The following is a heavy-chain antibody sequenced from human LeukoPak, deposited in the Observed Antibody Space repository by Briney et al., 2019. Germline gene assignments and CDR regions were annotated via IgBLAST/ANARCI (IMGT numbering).Heavy chain of an antibody. CDR1: GYTFTSYA. Sequence: ASVKVSCKASGYTFTSYAMHWVRQAPGQRLEWMGWINAGNGNTKYSQKFQGRVTITRDTSASTAYMELSSLRSEDTAVYYCARALYYGSVTGGDFFDYWGQGTLVTVSS. CDR3: ARALYYGSVTGGDFFDY. V-gene: IGHV1-3*01. J-gene: IGHJ4*02. CDR2: INAGNGNT. D-gene: IGHD3-10*01.